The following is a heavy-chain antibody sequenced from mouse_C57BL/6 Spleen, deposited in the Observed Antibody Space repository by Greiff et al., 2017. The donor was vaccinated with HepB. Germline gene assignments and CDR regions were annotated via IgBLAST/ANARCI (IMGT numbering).Heavy chain of an antibody. D-gene: IGHD2-1*01. CDR1: GYALSSSW. Sequence: VKLVESGPELVKPGASVKISCKASGYALSSSWMNWVKQRPGKGLEWIGRIYPGDGDTNYNGKFKGKATLTADKSSSTAYMQLSSLTSEDSAVYFCARPRGGYGNYGAWFAYWGQGTLVTVSA. V-gene: IGHV1-82*01. J-gene: IGHJ3*01. CDR2: IYPGDGDT. CDR3: ARPRGGYGNYGAWFAY.